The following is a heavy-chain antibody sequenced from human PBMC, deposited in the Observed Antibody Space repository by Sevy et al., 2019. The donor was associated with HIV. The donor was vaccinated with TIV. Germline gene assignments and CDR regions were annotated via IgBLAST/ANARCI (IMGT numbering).Heavy chain of an antibody. D-gene: IGHD6-13*01. CDR1: GGTFSSYA. CDR3: ARDRIAAAGIVSWFDP. Sequence: ASVKVSCKASGGTFSSYAISWVRQAPGQGLEWMGGIIPIFGTANYAQKFQGRVTITADESTSTAYMELSSLGSEDTAVYYCARDRIAAAGIVSWFDPWGQGTLVTVSS. J-gene: IGHJ5*02. V-gene: IGHV1-69*13. CDR2: IIPIFGTA.